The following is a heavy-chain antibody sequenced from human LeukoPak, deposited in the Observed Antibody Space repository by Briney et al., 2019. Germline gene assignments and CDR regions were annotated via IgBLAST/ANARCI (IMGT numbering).Heavy chain of an antibody. CDR1: GGSISSSSYY. CDR2: IYYSGST. V-gene: IGHV4-39*01. CDR3: ARRMVRGED. J-gene: IGHJ4*02. Sequence: SETLSLTCTVSGGSISSSSYYWGWIRQPPGKGLEWIGSIYYSGSTYYNPSLKSRVTMSVDTSKNQFSLKLSSVTAADTAVYYCARRMVRGEDWGQGTLVTVSS. D-gene: IGHD3-10*01.